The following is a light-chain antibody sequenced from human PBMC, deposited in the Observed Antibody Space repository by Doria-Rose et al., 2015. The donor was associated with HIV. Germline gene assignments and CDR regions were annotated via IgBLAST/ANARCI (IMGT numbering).Light chain of an antibody. CDR2: DGS. J-gene: IGKJ1*01. V-gene: IGKV3-20*01. CDR3: HQYGTSLT. CDR1: QSFSSTY. Sequence: TQSPGTLSLSPGERATLSCRARQSFSSTYLAWYQQQPGQAPSLLIYDGSTGATGSPDRFSASGSGTDFTRTINRLEPEDFALYYCHQYGTSLTFGQGTKVEI.